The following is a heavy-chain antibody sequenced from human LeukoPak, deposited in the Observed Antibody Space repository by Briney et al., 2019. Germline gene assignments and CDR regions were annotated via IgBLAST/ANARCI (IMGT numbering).Heavy chain of an antibody. CDR2: VKQDGSEK. J-gene: IGHJ4*02. CDR3: ARDFPMGSY. D-gene: IGHD3-10*01. CDR1: GFNFKLSA. Sequence: PGGSLRLSCAASGFNFKLSAMSWGRQAPGKGLEWVANVKQDGSEKNYADSVKGRFTISRDNAKNSLYLQMNSLRAEDTAVYYCARDFPMGSYWGQGTLVTVSS. V-gene: IGHV3-7*03.